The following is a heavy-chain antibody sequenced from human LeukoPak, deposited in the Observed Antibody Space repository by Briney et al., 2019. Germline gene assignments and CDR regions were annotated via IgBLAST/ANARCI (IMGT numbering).Heavy chain of an antibody. CDR1: GGSISGTDMY. CDR3: EKDSHLDV. V-gene: IGHV4-39*01. CDR2: LHSSGNS. D-gene: IGHD2-15*01. Sequence: SETLSLTCTVSGGSISGTDMYWGWIRQLPGKGLEWIGNLHSSGNSFCNPSLKSRVTISVDTSKNQFSLKLSSVTAADTAVYYCEKDSHLDVWGQGTTVTVSS. J-gene: IGHJ6*02.